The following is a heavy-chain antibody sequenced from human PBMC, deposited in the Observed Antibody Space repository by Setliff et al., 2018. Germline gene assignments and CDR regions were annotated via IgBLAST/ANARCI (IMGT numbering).Heavy chain of an antibody. V-gene: IGHV3-23*01. J-gene: IGHJ6*03. D-gene: IGHD3-10*01. CDR3: AKDKGSYGSESGGMDV. Sequence: GGSLSLSCAASGFTFSSHAMSWVRQAPGKGLEWVSGISGSGGSTYYRDSVTGRFSISRDNSKNTLYLQMNSLRAEDTALYYCAKDKGSYGSESGGMDVWGKGTTVTVSS. CDR2: ISGSGGST. CDR1: GFTFSSHA.